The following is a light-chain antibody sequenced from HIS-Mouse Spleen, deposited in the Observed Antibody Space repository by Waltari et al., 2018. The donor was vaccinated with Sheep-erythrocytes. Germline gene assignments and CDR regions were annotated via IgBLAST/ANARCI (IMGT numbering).Light chain of an antibody. V-gene: IGKV3-11*01. Sequence: IVLTQSPATLSLSPGERATLSCRASQSVSSYLAWYQQKPGQAPRLPIDDASNRATGIPARFSGSGSGTDFTLTISSLEPEDFAVYYCQQRSNWYTFGQGTKLEIK. CDR1: QSVSSY. CDR3: QQRSNWYT. CDR2: DAS. J-gene: IGKJ2*01.